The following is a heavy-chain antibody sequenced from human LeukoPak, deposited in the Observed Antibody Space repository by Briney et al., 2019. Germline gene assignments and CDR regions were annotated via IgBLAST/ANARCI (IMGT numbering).Heavy chain of an antibody. D-gene: IGHD4-11*01. J-gene: IGHJ4*02. V-gene: IGHV3-53*01. CDR2: IYSGGST. CDR3: ARARLHH. CDR1: GFTFSSYA. Sequence: GGSLRLSCAASGFTFSSYAMSWVRQAPGKGLEWVSVIYSGGSTYYADSVKGRFTISRDNSKNTLYLQMNSLRAEDTAVYYCARARLHHWGQGTLVTVSS.